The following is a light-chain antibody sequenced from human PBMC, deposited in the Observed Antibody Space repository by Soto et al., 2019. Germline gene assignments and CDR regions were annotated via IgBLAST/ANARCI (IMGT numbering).Light chain of an antibody. CDR1: AFPKKY. CDR3: YSPDSSGGI. Sequence: SYELIQPPSLSVSPGQTARITCSGDAFPKKYAYWYQQRSGQAPVLVIYEDTKRTSGIPEIFSGSSSGTTATLTISGAHVEDEGDYFCYSPDSSGGIFGGGTKLTAL. CDR2: EDT. V-gene: IGLV3-10*01. J-gene: IGLJ2*01.